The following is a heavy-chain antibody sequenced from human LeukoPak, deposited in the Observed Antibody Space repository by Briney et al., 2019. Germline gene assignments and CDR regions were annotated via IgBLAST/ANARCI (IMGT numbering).Heavy chain of an antibody. J-gene: IGHJ4*02. CDR1: GGTFSSYA. D-gene: IGHD3-22*01. CDR2: IIPIFGTA. V-gene: IGHV1-69*13. CDR3: ATKIPTYYYDSSGYYLDY. Sequence: SVKVSCKASGGTFSSYAISWVRQAPGQGLECMGGIIPIFGTANYAQKFQGRVTITADESTSTAYMELSSLRSEDTAVYYCATKIPTYYYDSSGYYLDYWGQGTLVTVSS.